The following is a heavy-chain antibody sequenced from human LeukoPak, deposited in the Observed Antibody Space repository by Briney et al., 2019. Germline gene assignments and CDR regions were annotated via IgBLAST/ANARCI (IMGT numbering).Heavy chain of an antibody. D-gene: IGHD6-6*01. J-gene: IGHJ5*02. CDR1: GYTFTGCY. CDR3: ARASIAASPFDP. Sequence: GASVKVSCKASGYTFTGCYMHWVRQAPGQGLEWMGWINPNSGGTNYAQKFQGRVTMTRDTSISTAYMELSRLRSDDTAVYYCARASIAASPFDPWGQGTLVTVSS. CDR2: INPNSGGT. V-gene: IGHV1-2*02.